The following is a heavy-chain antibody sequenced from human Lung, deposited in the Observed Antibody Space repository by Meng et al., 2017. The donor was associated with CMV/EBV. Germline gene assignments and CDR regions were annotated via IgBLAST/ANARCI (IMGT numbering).Heavy chain of an antibody. CDR3: ARTSRRTRDFDY. J-gene: IGHJ4*02. V-gene: IGHV3-72*01. CDR1: GFTFSDHY. CDR2: IRDKDSRYST. D-gene: IGHD1-7*01. Sequence: GGSXRLXCTASGFTFSDHYMEWIRQAPGRGLEWIARIRDKDSRYSTEYAASVRGRFTISRDDSKLLFLEMTSLKTEDTAVYYCARTSRRTRDFDYWGQGXLVTVSS.